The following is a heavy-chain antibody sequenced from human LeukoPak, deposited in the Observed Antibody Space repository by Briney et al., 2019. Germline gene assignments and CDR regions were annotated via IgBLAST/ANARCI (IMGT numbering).Heavy chain of an antibody. D-gene: IGHD2-2*01. CDR3: ARTQGYCTTSSCSQYYYGMDV. J-gene: IGHJ6*02. CDR1: GGSISSSSYY. Sequence: KPSETLSLTCTVSGGSISSSSYYWGWIRQPPGKGLEWIGSIYYSGSTYYNPSLKSRVTISADTSRNQFSLKLRSVAAADTAVYYCARTQGYCTTSSCSQYYYGMDVWGQGTTVTDPS. CDR2: IYYSGST. V-gene: IGHV4-39*01.